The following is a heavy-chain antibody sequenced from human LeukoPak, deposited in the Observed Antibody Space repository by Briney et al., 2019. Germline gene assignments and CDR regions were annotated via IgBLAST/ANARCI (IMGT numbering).Heavy chain of an antibody. D-gene: IGHD6-13*01. Sequence: SETLSLTCAVYGGSFSGYYWSWIRQPPGKGLEWIGSIYYSGSTYYNPSLKSRVTISVDTSKNQFSLKLSSVTAADTAVYYCASPAAAGTWYFDYWGQGTLVTVSS. V-gene: IGHV4-34*01. CDR2: IYYSGST. CDR1: GGSFSGYY. CDR3: ASPAAAGTWYFDY. J-gene: IGHJ4*02.